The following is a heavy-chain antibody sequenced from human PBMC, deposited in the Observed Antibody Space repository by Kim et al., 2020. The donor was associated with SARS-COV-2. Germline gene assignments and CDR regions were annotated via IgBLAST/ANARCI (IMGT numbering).Heavy chain of an antibody. V-gene: IGHV3-30*07. CDR3: ARDLLYSSGCPGGY. J-gene: IGHJ4*02. D-gene: IGHD6-19*01. Sequence: ADAVKGRFTISRDNSRNTLYLQMNSLRAEDTAVYYCARDLLYSSGCPGGYWGQGTLVTVSS.